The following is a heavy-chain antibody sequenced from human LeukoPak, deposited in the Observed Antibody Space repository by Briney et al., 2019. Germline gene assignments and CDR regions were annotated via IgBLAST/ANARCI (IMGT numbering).Heavy chain of an antibody. CDR3: ARIGELVPDY. Sequence: ASVKVSCKASGYTFTSYAMHWVRQAPGQRLEWMGWINAGNGNTKYSQKFQGRVTITADESTSTAYMELSSLRSEDTAVYYCARIGELVPDYWGQGTLVTVSS. V-gene: IGHV1-3*01. J-gene: IGHJ4*02. D-gene: IGHD6-6*01. CDR2: INAGNGNT. CDR1: GYTFTSYA.